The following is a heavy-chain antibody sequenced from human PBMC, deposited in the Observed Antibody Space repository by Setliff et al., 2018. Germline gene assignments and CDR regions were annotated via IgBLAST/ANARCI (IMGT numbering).Heavy chain of an antibody. Sequence: PSETLSLTCTVSGASISSSSYYWGWIRQPPGKGLEWIGSIYYSGSTYYNPSLKSRVTISVDTSKNQFSLKLSSVTAADTAVYYCARDQDFWSGYYRASHYMDVWGKGTTVTVSS. CDR3: ARDQDFWSGYYRASHYMDV. D-gene: IGHD3-3*01. CDR2: IYYSGST. J-gene: IGHJ6*03. CDR1: GASISSSSYY. V-gene: IGHV4-39*02.